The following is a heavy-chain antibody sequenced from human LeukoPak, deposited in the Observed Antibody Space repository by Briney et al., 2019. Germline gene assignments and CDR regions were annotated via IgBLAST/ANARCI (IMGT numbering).Heavy chain of an antibody. CDR2: IYYSGSI. CDR1: GGSISSSSYY. Sequence: PSETLSLTCTVSGGSISSSSYYWGWIRQPPGKGLEWIGSIYYSGSIYYNPSLKSRVTISVDTSKNQFSLKLSSVTAADTAVYYCARYSKWELLPVDYWGQGTLVTVSS. V-gene: IGHV4-39*07. J-gene: IGHJ4*02. D-gene: IGHD1-26*01. CDR3: ARYSKWELLPVDY.